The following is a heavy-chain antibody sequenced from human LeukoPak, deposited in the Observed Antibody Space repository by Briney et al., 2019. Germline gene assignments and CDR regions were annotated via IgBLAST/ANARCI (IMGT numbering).Heavy chain of an antibody. V-gene: IGHV3-33*01. CDR1: GFTFSSYG. Sequence: GGSLRLSCAAAGFTFSSYGMHWVRQAPGRGREWVAVIWYDGSNKYYADSVKGRFTISRDNSKNTLYLQMNSLRAEDTAVYYCAREPVRYCSSTSCYVQGDDAFDIWGQGTMVTVSS. CDR2: IWYDGSNK. J-gene: IGHJ3*02. D-gene: IGHD2-2*01. CDR3: AREPVRYCSSTSCYVQGDDAFDI.